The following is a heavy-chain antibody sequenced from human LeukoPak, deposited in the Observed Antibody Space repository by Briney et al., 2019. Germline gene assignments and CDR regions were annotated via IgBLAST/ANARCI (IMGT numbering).Heavy chain of an antibody. V-gene: IGHV3-20*04. J-gene: IGHJ3*02. CDR1: GFTFDDYG. CDR2: INWNGGST. CDR3: AKDTGSGSYSPDAFDI. D-gene: IGHD1-26*01. Sequence: GGSLRLSCAASGFTFDDYGMSWVRQAPGKGLEWVSGINWNGGSTGYADSVKGRFTISRDNAKNTLYLQMNSLRAEDTAVYYCAKDTGSGSYSPDAFDIWGQGTVVTVSS.